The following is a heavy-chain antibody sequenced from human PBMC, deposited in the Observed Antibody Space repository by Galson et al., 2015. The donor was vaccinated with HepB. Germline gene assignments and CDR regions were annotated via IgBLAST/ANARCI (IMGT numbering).Heavy chain of an antibody. J-gene: IGHJ5*02. CDR3: ARWSRVGATLDWFDP. V-gene: IGHV4-59*01. CDR2: IYYSGST. CDR1: GGSISSYY. D-gene: IGHD1-26*01. Sequence: ETLSLTCTVSGGSISSYYWSWIRQPPGKGLEWIGYIYYSGSTNYNPSLKSRVTISVDTSKNQFSLKLSSVTAADTAVYYCARWSRVGATLDWFDPWGQGTLVTVSS.